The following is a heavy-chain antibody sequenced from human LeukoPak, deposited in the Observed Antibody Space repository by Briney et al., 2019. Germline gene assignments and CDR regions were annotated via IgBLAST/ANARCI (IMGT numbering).Heavy chain of an antibody. CDR2: IYYSGSI. V-gene: IGHV4-59*12. Sequence: SETLSLTCTVSGGSISSYYWSWIRQPPGKGLEWIGYIYYSGSINYNPSLKSRVTISVDTSKNQFSLKLSSVTAADTAVYYCARGWRLLGAFDIWGQGTMVTVSS. CDR1: GGSISSYY. J-gene: IGHJ3*02. D-gene: IGHD1-26*01. CDR3: ARGWRLLGAFDI.